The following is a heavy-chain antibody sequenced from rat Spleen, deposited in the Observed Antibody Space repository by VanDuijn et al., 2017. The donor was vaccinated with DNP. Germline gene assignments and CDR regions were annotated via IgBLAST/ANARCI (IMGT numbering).Heavy chain of an antibody. V-gene: IGHV5-22*01. D-gene: IGHD4-3*01. J-gene: IGHJ3*01. CDR2: IFYDGSGT. CDR1: GFTFSDYY. Sequence: EVQLVESGGDLVQSGRSLKLSCAASGFTFSDYYMAWVRQAPTKGLEWVATIFYDGSGTYYRDSVKGRFTISRDNAKSTLYLQMNSLRSEDTATYYCARGSDGVWFAYWGQGTLVTVSS. CDR3: ARGSDGVWFAY.